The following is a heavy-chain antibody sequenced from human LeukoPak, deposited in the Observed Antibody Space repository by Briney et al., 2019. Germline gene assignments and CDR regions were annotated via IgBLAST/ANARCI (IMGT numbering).Heavy chain of an antibody. CDR2: IKSKTDGGTT. V-gene: IGHV3-15*01. D-gene: IGHD3-3*01. CDR1: GITFSSYA. CDR3: EVYYDFWSGYRNFDY. J-gene: IGHJ4*02. Sequence: PGGSLRLSCAASGITFSSYAMSWVRQAPGKGLEWVGRIKSKTDGGTTDYAAPVKGRFTISRDDSKNTLYLQMNSLKTEDTAVYYCEVYYDFWSGYRNFDYWGQGTLVTVSS.